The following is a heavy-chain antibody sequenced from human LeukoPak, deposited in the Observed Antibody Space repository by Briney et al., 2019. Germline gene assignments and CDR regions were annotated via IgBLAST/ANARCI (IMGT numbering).Heavy chain of an antibody. J-gene: IGHJ4*02. D-gene: IGHD3-22*01. V-gene: IGHV3-74*01. CDR2: INNDGSST. CDR3: VRTYYYDSGAYYRHFDY. CDR1: GFTFSNYW. Sequence: GSLRLSCAASGFTFSNYWMHWVRQAPGKGLVWVSCINNDGSSTSYADSVKGRFTISRDNAKDTLYLQMNSLRAEDTAVYYCVRTYYYDSGAYYRHFDYWGQGTLVTVSS.